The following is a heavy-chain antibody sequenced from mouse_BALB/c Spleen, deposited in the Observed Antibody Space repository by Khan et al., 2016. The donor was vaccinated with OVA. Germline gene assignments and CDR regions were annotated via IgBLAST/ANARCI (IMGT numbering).Heavy chain of an antibody. V-gene: IGHV5-9-3*01. CDR3: ARHNYCPFAY. CDR1: GFTFSTYA. D-gene: IGHD2-1*01. CDR2: ISSGGDNI. Sequence: EVELVESGGDLVKPGGSLKLSCSASGFTFSTYAMSWVRQTPEKRLEWVATISSGGDNIFYPDSVKGRFTLSRDNAKNTLYLQMSSVRSEDTAMYYCARHNYCPFAYWGQGTLVTVSA. J-gene: IGHJ3*01.